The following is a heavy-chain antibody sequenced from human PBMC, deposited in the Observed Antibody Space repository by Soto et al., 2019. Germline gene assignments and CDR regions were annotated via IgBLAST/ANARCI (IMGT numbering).Heavy chain of an antibody. V-gene: IGHV4-31*03. CDR2: NYYSGST. J-gene: IGHJ6*02. CDR3: ARDLCGPPSCGMDV. D-gene: IGHD6-25*01. Sequence: QVQLQESGPGLVKPSQTLSLTCTVSGGSISSGGYYWSWIRQHPGKGLEWIGYNYYSGSTYYNPSLNSRVTISADTSKNQFSLKLSSVTTADTAVYYCARDLCGPPSCGMDVWGQGTTVTVS. CDR1: GGSISSGGYY.